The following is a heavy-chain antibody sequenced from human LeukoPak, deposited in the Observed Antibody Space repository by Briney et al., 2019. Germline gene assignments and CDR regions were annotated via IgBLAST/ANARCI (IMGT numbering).Heavy chain of an antibody. CDR1: GFTFSTYW. CDR3: ARPFAITGTTDWFDP. J-gene: IGHJ5*02. CDR2: IEEDGSEI. Sequence: GGSLRLSCAASGFTFSTYWMRWVRQAPGKGLEWLANIEEDGSEINYADSVRGRFTIARDNAKNSLYLQMNSLRAEDTAVYYCARPFAITGTTDWFDPWGEGALVTVSS. D-gene: IGHD1-7*01. V-gene: IGHV3-7*02.